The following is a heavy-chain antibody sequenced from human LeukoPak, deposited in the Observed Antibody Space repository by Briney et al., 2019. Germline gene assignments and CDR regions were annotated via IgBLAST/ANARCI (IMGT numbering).Heavy chain of an antibody. J-gene: IGHJ5*02. CDR1: GGSFSGYY. CDR3: ARGPWMYSSSWYWNWFDP. V-gene: IGHV4-34*01. CDR2: INHSGST. Sequence: SETLSLTCAVYGGSFSGYYWSWIRQPPGKGLEWIGEINHSGSTNYNPSLKSRVTISVDTSKNQFSLKLSSVTAADTAVYYCARGPWMYSSSWYWNWFDPWGKGTLVTVSS. D-gene: IGHD6-13*01.